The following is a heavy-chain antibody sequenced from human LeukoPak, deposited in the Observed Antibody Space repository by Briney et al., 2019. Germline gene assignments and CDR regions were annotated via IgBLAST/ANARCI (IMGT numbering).Heavy chain of an antibody. CDR3: AREREANDY. CDR2: ISSSSSAI. J-gene: IGHJ4*02. CDR1: GFTFSSYS. D-gene: IGHD1-26*01. Sequence: GGSLRLXCAASGFTFSSYSMNWVRQAPGKGLEWVSYISSSSSAIYYADSGKGRFTISRDNAKNSLYLQMNSLRAEDTAVYYCAREREANDYWGQGTLVTASS. V-gene: IGHV3-48*01.